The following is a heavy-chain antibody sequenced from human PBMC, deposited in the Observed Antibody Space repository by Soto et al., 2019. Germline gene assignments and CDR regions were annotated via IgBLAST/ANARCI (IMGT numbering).Heavy chain of an antibody. V-gene: IGHV4-59*01. Sequence: SETLSLTCTVSGGSISSYYWSSIRQPPGKGLEWIGYMYNTGSTIYNPSLKSRVTISVDTSKNQFSLKLNSVTAADTAVYYCARDLWGYCGADCYPLDVWGQGTTVTVS. D-gene: IGHD2-21*02. CDR2: MYNTGST. CDR3: ARDLWGYCGADCYPLDV. J-gene: IGHJ6*02. CDR1: GGSISSYY.